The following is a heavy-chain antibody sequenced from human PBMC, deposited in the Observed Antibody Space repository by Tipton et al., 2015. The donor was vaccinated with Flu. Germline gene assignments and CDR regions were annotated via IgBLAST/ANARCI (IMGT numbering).Heavy chain of an antibody. CDR1: GGSFSGYY. CDR2: INHSGST. V-gene: IGHV4-34*01. Sequence: LRLSCAVYGGSFSGYYWSWIRQPPGKGLEWIGEINHSGSTNYNPSLKSRVTISADTSKKQFSLKLNSVTAADTAVYYCARGPLLDLWGRGTLVTVSS. CDR3: ARGPLLDL. D-gene: IGHD5/OR15-5a*01. J-gene: IGHJ2*01.